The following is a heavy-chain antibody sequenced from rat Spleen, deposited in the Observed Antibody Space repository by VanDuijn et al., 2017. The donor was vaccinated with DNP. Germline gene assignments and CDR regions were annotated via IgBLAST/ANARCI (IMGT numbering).Heavy chain of an antibody. D-gene: IGHD1-6*01. CDR2: ISYSGST. CDR1: GYSITSNY. Sequence: EVQLQESGPGLVKPSQSLSLTCSVTGYSITSNYWAWIRKFPGNKMEWTGYISYSGSTRYNQSLKSQISITRDTSKNQFFLHLNSVTTEDTATYYCARSSSILDYFNYWGQGVMVTVSS. CDR3: ARSSSILDYFNY. J-gene: IGHJ2*01. V-gene: IGHV3-1*01.